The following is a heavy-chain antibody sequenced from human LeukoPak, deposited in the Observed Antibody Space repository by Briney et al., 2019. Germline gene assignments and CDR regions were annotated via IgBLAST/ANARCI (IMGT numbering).Heavy chain of an antibody. CDR2: VSYNGRP. J-gene: IGHJ4*02. Sequence: SETLSLTCNVSGGSISSYYWSWIRQPPGRGLEYIGYVSYNGRPNYNPSLQGRVTMSVDTSKNQLSLKLSSVTAADTAVYYCARLHDRVLTRFLYYFDYWGQGTLVTVSS. V-gene: IGHV4-59*01. CDR3: ARLHDRVLTRFLYYFDY. D-gene: IGHD3-9*01. CDR1: GGSISSYY.